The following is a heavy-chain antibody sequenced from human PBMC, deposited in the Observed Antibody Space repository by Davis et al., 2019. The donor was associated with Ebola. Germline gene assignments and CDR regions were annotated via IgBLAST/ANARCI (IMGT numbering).Heavy chain of an antibody. D-gene: IGHD2-8*02. J-gene: IGHJ3*02. V-gene: IGHV5-51*01. CDR1: GYTFTRYW. Sequence: KVSCKASGYTFTRYWIVWVRQMPGKGLDWMGIIHTGDSDTRYSPSFRGQVTISADKSIKTAFLQWGSLKASDTALYYCASLRRTITGMDDAFDMWGQGTMVTVSS. CDR3: ASLRRTITGMDDAFDM. CDR2: IHTGDSDT.